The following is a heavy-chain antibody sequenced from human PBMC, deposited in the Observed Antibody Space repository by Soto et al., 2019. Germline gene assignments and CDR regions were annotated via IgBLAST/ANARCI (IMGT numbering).Heavy chain of an antibody. Sequence: HPGGSLRLSCAASGFTFSSYGMHWVRQAPGKGLEWVAVISYDGSNKYYADSVKGRFTISRDNSKNTLYLQMNSLRAEDTAVYYCARTVESIAARLGMDVWGQGTTVTVSS. J-gene: IGHJ6*02. V-gene: IGHV3-30*03. D-gene: IGHD6-6*01. CDR3: ARTVESIAARLGMDV. CDR1: GFTFSSYG. CDR2: ISYDGSNK.